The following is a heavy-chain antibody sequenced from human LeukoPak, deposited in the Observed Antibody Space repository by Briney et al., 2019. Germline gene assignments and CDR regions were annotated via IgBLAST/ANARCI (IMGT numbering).Heavy chain of an antibody. Sequence: SETLSLTCTVSGASISSYYWSWIRQPPGKGLEWIGYSYYSGSTNYNPSLKSRVTISVDTSKNQFSLKLRSVTAADTAVYYCARDTRVDTAMAPVLDAFDIWGQGTMVTVSS. D-gene: IGHD5-18*01. CDR1: GASISSYY. V-gene: IGHV4-59*01. CDR2: SYYSGST. J-gene: IGHJ3*02. CDR3: ARDTRVDTAMAPVLDAFDI.